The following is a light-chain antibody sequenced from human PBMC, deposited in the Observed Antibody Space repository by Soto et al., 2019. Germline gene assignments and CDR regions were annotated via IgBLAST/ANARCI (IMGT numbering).Light chain of an antibody. CDR2: DAS. J-gene: IGKJ1*01. Sequence: EIVLTQSPGTLSLSPGERATLSCRASQSVSSRSLAWYQQKPGQAPRLLISDASNRAAGIPARFSGSGSGTDFTLTISSLEPEDFAVYYCQQRSNWPRTFGQGTKVDIK. CDR1: QSVSSRS. CDR3: QQRSNWPRT. V-gene: IGKV3-11*01.